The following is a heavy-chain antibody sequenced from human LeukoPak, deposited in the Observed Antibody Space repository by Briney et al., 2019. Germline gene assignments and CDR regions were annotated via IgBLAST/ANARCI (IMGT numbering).Heavy chain of an antibody. D-gene: IGHD1-26*01. CDR1: GYTFTSYY. CDR3: ARGLVGATTMTAFDI. J-gene: IGHJ3*02. V-gene: IGHV1-46*01. Sequence: ASVKVSCKASGYTFTSYYMHWVRQAPGQGLEWMGIINPSGGSTSYAQKFQGRVTMTRDTSTSTVYMELSGLRSEDTAVYYCARGLVGATTMTAFDIWGQGTMVTVSS. CDR2: INPSGGST.